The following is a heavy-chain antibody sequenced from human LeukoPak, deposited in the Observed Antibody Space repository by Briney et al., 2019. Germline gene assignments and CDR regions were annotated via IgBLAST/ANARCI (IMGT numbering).Heavy chain of an antibody. CDR1: GGSFSGYY. D-gene: IGHD3-3*01. CDR3: ARGPTIFQQTTYGMDV. J-gene: IGHJ6*02. CDR2: INHSGST. Sequence: SETLSLTCAVYGGSFSGYYWSWIRQPPGNGLEWIGEINHSGSTNYNPSLKSRVTISVDTSKNQFSLKLSSVTAADTAVYYCARGPTIFQQTTYGMDVWGQGTTVTVSS. V-gene: IGHV4-34*01.